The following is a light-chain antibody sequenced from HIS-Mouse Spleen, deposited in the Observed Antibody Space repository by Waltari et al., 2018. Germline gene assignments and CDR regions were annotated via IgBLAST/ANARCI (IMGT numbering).Light chain of an antibody. CDR3: YSTDSSGNHRV. V-gene: IGLV3-10*01. Sequence: SYELTQPPSVSVSPGQTARIPCSGDAFPKKYAWYQQKSGQAPVLVIYEDSKRPSGIPERFSGSSSGTMATLTISGAQVEDEADYYCYSTDSSGNHRVFGGGTKLTVL. J-gene: IGLJ2*01. CDR1: AFPKKY. CDR2: EDS.